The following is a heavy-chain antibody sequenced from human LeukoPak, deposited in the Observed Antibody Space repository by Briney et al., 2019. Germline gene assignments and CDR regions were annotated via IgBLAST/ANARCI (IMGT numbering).Heavy chain of an antibody. V-gene: IGHV3-9*01. D-gene: IGHD6-13*01. Sequence: GGSLRLSCAASGFTFDDYAMHWVRQAPGKGLEWASGISWNSGSIGYADSVKGRFTISRDNAKNSLYLQMNSLRAEDTALYYCAKIAYSSSWYGYYFDYWGQGTLVTVSS. CDR2: ISWNSGSI. J-gene: IGHJ4*02. CDR1: GFTFDDYA. CDR3: AKIAYSSSWYGYYFDY.